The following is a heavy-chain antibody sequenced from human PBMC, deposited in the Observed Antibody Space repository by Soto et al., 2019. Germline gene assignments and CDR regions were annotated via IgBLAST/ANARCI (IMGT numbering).Heavy chain of an antibody. CDR2: IIPIFDTA. CDR1: GGTFSSYA. Sequence: QVQLVQSGAEVKKPGSSVKVSCKASGGTFSSYAISWVRQAPGQGLEWMGGIIPIFDTANYAQKFQGRVTITADKSTSTAYMELSSLRSEDTAVYYCARVPKMTTVTSGWFDPWGQGTLVTVSS. CDR3: ARVPKMTTVTSGWFDP. D-gene: IGHD4-4*01. V-gene: IGHV1-69*06. J-gene: IGHJ5*02.